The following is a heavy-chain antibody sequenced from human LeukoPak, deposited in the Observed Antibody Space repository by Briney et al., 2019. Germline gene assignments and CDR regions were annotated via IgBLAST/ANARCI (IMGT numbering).Heavy chain of an antibody. Sequence: GGSLRLSCAASGFTFSSYGMHWVRQAPGKGLEWVAVISYDGSNKYYADSVKGRFTISRDNSKNTLYLQMNSLRAEDTAVYYCAKDHYYTGREVFGMDVWGQGTTVTVSS. J-gene: IGHJ6*02. CDR2: ISYDGSNK. D-gene: IGHD3-3*01. V-gene: IGHV3-30*18. CDR3: AKDHYYTGREVFGMDV. CDR1: GFTFSSYG.